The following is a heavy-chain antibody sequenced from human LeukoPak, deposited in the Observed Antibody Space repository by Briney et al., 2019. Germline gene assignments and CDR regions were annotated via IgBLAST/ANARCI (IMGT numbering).Heavy chain of an antibody. Sequence: ASVKVSCKASGYTFTGYYMHWVRQAPGQGLEWMGWINPNSGGTNYAQKFQGRVTVTRDTSTSTVYMELSSLRSEDTAVYYCARGGRWELPRPYAYDIWGQGTMVTVSS. CDR3: ARGGRWELPRPYAYDI. CDR1: GYTFTGYY. J-gene: IGHJ3*02. CDR2: INPNSGGT. V-gene: IGHV1-2*02. D-gene: IGHD1-26*01.